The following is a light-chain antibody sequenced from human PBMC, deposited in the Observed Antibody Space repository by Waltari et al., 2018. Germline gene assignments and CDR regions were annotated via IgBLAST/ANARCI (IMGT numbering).Light chain of an antibody. CDR1: QSISSQ. CDR3: QQYHESPPIT. J-gene: IGKJ3*01. Sequence: EIVMTQSPATLSVSPGERATLSCTASQSISSQLAFYQQPPGQAPTLLIYGAATRATGIPARFSGSGSGTEVTLTISSLQSEDFAVYYCQQYHESPPITFGPGTKVDIK. CDR2: GAA. V-gene: IGKV3-15*01.